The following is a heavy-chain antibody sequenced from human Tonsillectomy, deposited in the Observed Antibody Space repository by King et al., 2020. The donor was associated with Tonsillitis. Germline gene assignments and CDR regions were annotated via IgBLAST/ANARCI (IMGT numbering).Heavy chain of an antibody. V-gene: IGHV3-33*08. CDR2: IWYDGSNK. Sequence: VQLVESGGGVVQPGRSLRLSCAASGFTFSSYGMHWVRLPPGKGLEWGAFIWYDGSNKYYADSVKGRFTISRDNSQNTLYLQMNSLRAEDTAVYYCARDKEAGYFDYWGQGTLVTVSS. J-gene: IGHJ4*02. D-gene: IGHD6-25*01. CDR1: GFTFSSYG. CDR3: ARDKEAGYFDY.